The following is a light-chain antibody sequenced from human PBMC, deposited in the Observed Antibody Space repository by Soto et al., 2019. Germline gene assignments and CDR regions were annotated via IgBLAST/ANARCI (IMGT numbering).Light chain of an antibody. Sequence: EILMTQSPATLSVSPGERATLSCRASQSLSRNLAWYQQKPGQAPRLLIYGASTRASGIPARFSGSGSGTKFTLPISSLQSEDFALYYCQHYNDWPPAFTFGPGTKVDL. CDR3: QHYNDWPPAFT. J-gene: IGKJ3*01. CDR2: GAS. V-gene: IGKV3D-15*01. CDR1: QSLSRN.